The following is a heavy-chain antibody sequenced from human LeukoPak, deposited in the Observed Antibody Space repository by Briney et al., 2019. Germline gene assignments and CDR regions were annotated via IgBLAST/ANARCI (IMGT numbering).Heavy chain of an antibody. CDR3: AKAPTPLYGDSYHFDY. CDR2: IRYDGSNK. D-gene: IGHD4-17*01. J-gene: IGHJ4*02. V-gene: IGHV3-30*02. Sequence: GGSLRLSCAASGFTFSSYGMHWVRQAPGKGLEWVAFIRYDGSNKYYADSVKGRFTISRDNSKNTLYLQMNSLRAEDMALYYCAKAPTPLYGDSYHFDYWGQGTLVTVSS. CDR1: GFTFSSYG.